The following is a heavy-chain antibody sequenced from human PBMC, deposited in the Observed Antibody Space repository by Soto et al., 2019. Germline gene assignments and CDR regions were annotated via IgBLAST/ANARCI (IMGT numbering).Heavy chain of an antibody. CDR2: MNPNTGGA. CDR1: GYNFNGYY. J-gene: IGHJ4*02. V-gene: IGHV1-2*02. D-gene: IGHD6-19*01. CDR3: AKVISTIGSKQWLAQTKHQALDY. Sequence: ASVKVSCKASGYNFNGYYIHWVRQAPGQGLEWMGWMNPNTGGANYAQKFQGKVIMTTDTSISTAYLELRSLTSDDTAVYYSAKVISTIGSKQWLAQTKHQALDYWGQGTLVTVSS.